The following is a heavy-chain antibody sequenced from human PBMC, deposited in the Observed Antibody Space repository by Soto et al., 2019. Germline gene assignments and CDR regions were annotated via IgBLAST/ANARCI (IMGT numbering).Heavy chain of an antibody. D-gene: IGHD3-10*01. CDR2: ISYSGNP. J-gene: IGHJ4*02. V-gene: IGHV4-31*03. Sequence: QVQLQESGPRLVKPSQTQSLTCSVSGDSISRYGFYWSWIRQRPGKGLEWIGYISYSGNPYFNPSLRSRATISIDTSKNQFSLRLSSVTAADTAVYYCATRGITLYHFDSWGQGTLVTVSS. CDR3: ATRGITLYHFDS. CDR1: GDSISRYGFY.